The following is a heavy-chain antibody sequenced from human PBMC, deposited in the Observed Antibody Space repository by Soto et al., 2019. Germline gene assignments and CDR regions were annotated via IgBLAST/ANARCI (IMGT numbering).Heavy chain of an antibody. CDR1: GGSISSYY. CDR3: ARIHCGGDCYTDY. V-gene: IGHV4-59*01. Sequence: SETLSLTCTVSGGSISSYYWSWIRQPPGKRLEWIGYIYYSGSTNYNPSLKSRVTISVDTSKNQFSLKLSSVTAADTAVYYCARIHCGGDCYTDYGGQGTLVTVSS. D-gene: IGHD2-21*02. CDR2: IYYSGST. J-gene: IGHJ4*02.